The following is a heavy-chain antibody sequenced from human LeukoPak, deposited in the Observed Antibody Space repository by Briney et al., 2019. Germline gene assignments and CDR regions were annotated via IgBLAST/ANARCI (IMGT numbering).Heavy chain of an antibody. CDR1: GGSISSSSYY. CDR2: IYYSGST. Sequence: SETLSLTCTVSGGSISSSSYYWGWIRQPPGKGLEWIGSIYYSGSTYYNPSLKSRVTISVDTSKNQFTLKLSSVTAADTAVYYCARGGGYCSSTSCYRAFDIWGQGTMVTVSS. V-gene: IGHV4-39*06. CDR3: ARGGGYCSSTSCYRAFDI. D-gene: IGHD2-2*02. J-gene: IGHJ3*02.